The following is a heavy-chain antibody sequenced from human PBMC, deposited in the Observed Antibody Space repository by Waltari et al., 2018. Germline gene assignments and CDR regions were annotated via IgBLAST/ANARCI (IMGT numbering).Heavy chain of an antibody. CDR1: GFSFTNAW. CDR3: TTDRYAGVLES. J-gene: IGHJ4*02. CDR2: IKTKAAGGTT. Sequence: EVQLVESGGGLVKPGGSLRLSCSASGFSFTNAWMHWVRQAPGKGLEWVGRIKTKAAGGTTDYAAPVKGRFTISRDDSKNTLYLQMNSLRTEDTAVYYCTTDRYAGVLESWGQGTLVTVSS. V-gene: IGHV3-15*07. D-gene: IGHD3-16*02.